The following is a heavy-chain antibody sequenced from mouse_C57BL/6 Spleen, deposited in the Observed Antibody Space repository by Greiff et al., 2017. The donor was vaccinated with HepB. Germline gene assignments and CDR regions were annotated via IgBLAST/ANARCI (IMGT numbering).Heavy chain of an antibody. CDR2: ISSGSSTI. CDR3: ARELLRSVGGFAY. Sequence: EVKLMESGGGLVKPGGSLKLSCAASGFTFSDYGMHWVRQAPEKGLEWVAYISSGSSTIYYADTVKGRFTISRDNAKNTLFLQMTSLRSEDTAMYYCARELLRSVGGFAYWGQGTLVTVSA. D-gene: IGHD1-1*01. J-gene: IGHJ3*01. V-gene: IGHV5-17*01. CDR1: GFTFSDYG.